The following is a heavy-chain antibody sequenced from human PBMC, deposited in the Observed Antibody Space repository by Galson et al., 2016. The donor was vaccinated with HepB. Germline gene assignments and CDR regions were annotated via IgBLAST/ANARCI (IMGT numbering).Heavy chain of an antibody. CDR3: VQGSTAPAV. CDR2: ISRSGDST. Sequence: SLRLSCAASGFTFRNYGMTWVRQAPGKGLEVVSSISRSGDSTDYADSVKGRFTISRDNSKNTLSLHMNSLTADDTAIYYCVQGSTAPAVWGKGSTVNVSS. CDR1: GFTFRNYG. D-gene: IGHD2-2*01. V-gene: IGHV3-23*01. J-gene: IGHJ6*04.